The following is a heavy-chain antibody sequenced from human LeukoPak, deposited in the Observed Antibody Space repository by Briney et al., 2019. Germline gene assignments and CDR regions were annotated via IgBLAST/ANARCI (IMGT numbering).Heavy chain of an antibody. CDR3: AKKPATIKFPFDI. Sequence: GSLRLSCAGSGFSFSTYDMGWVRQTPGKGLDWVSAISTTGGYTEDADSVKGRFTISRDNSQNTLFLQMHSLRAEDTAVYYCAKKPATIKFPFDIWGQGTLVTVSP. D-gene: IGHD5-24*01. CDR1: GFSFSTYD. V-gene: IGHV3-23*01. CDR2: ISTTGGYT. J-gene: IGHJ4*02.